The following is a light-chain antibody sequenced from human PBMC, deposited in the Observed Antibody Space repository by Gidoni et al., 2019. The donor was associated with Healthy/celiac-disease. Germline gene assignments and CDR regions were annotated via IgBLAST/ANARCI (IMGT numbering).Light chain of an antibody. CDR3: QQSYSTPLFT. CDR2: VAS. CDR1: QRISSY. Sequence: IQLTQSPSSLSASVGDRVTTTCRASQRISSYSNWYQQKPGNAPKLLIYVASSLQSRVPSRFSGSRSGTDFTLTISSLQPEDFATYYCQQSYSTPLFTFGPGTKVDIK. V-gene: IGKV1-39*01. J-gene: IGKJ3*01.